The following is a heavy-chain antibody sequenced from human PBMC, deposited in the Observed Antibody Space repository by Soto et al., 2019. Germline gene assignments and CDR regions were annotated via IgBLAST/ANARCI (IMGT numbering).Heavy chain of an antibody. CDR1: GGAFNTYA. D-gene: IGHD2-15*01. V-gene: IGHV1-69*06. J-gene: IGHJ6*02. CDR2: VIPLFGTS. CDR3: ARELKVGGHFGMGV. Sequence: QVQLVQSGAEVKEPGSSVKVACQASGGAFNTYAISWVRQAPGQGLEWMGGVIPLFGTSNYLPKFQGRVSIAADRSTETVYMELSRLRFDDTSVYFCARELKVGGHFGMGVWGQGTTVTVSS.